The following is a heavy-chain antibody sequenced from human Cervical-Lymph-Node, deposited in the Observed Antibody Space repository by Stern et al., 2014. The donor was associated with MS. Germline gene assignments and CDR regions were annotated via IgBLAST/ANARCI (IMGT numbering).Heavy chain of an antibody. Sequence: VQLVESGAEVKKPGSSVKVSCKASGGTFNTNVISWVRQAPGQGLEWMGGIIPIFGTALYAQKFQGRVTITGNESPRDVYMELSSLNSEDTAVYYCAKAAYSTSSYNYWGQGTLVIVSS. V-gene: IGHV1-69*01. CDR1: GGTFNTNV. J-gene: IGHJ4*02. CDR3: AKAAYSTSSYNY. D-gene: IGHD6-6*01. CDR2: IIPIFGTA.